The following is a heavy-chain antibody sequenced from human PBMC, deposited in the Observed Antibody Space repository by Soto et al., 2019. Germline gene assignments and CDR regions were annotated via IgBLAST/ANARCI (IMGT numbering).Heavy chain of an antibody. J-gene: IGHJ4*02. CDR1: GFTFSTYW. CDR3: SRSLDS. V-gene: IGHV3-7*01. CDR2: INQDGSEK. Sequence: GGSLILSFAASGFTFSTYWIDWVRQTPGKGLEWVANINQDGSEKNYVDSVKGRFTIYRDNAKNSLYLQMSSLTDEDSALYYCSRSLDSWGQGTLVTVSS.